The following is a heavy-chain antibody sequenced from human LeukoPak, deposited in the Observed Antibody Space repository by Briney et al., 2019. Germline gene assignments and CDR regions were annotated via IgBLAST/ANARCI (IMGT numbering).Heavy chain of an antibody. CDR3: ARDSRTYGHF. Sequence: GGSLRLSCAVSGFTFSSFWMAWVRQPPGKGLEWVANMNQDGSAKTYVDSVKGRFTISRDNAKNSLYLQMDSLRAEDTAVYYCARDSRTYGHFWGRGTLVTVSS. CDR1: GFTFSSFW. J-gene: IGHJ4*02. V-gene: IGHV3-7*01. CDR2: MNQDGSAK. D-gene: IGHD3-10*01.